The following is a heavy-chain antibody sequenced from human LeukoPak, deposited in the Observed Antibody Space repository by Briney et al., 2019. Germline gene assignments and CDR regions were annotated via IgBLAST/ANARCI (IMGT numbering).Heavy chain of an antibody. CDR1: GGTFSSYA. CDR2: IIPILGIA. V-gene: IGHV1-69*04. J-gene: IGHJ5*02. CDR3: ARDGGRQLVQEDWFDP. D-gene: IGHD6-6*01. Sequence: GASVKVSCKASGGTFSSYAISWVRQAPGQGLEWMGRIIPILGIANYAQKFQGRVTITADKSTSTAYMELSSLRSEDTAVYYCARDGGRQLVQEDWFDPWGQGTLVTVSS.